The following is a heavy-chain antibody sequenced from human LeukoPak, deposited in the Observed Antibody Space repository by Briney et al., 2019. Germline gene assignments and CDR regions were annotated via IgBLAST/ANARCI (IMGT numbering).Heavy chain of an antibody. CDR1: GFTFSSYG. V-gene: IGHV3-30*18. Sequence: GRSLRLSCAASGFTFSSYGMRWVRQAPGKGLEWVAVISYDGSNKYYADSVKGRFTISRDNSKNTLYLQTNSLRAEDTVVYYCAKPLGYYYDSSGQKGSFDYWGQGTLVTVSS. J-gene: IGHJ4*02. D-gene: IGHD3-22*01. CDR2: ISYDGSNK. CDR3: AKPLGYYYDSSGQKGSFDY.